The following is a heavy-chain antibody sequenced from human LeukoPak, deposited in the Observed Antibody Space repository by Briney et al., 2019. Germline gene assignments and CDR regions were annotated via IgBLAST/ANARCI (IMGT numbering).Heavy chain of an antibody. D-gene: IGHD6-13*01. V-gene: IGHV5-51*01. CDR3: ASLDPRGYSSSWYYADI. CDR2: IYPGDSDT. Sequence: GESLKISCKGSGYSFTSYWIGWVRQMPGKGLEWMGIIYPGDSDTRYSPSFQGQVTISADKSISTAYLQWSSLKASDTAMYYCASLDPRGYSSSWYYADIWGQGTMVTVSS. J-gene: IGHJ3*02. CDR1: GYSFTSYW.